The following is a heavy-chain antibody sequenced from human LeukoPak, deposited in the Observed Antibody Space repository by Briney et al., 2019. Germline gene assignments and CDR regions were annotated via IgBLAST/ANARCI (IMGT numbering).Heavy chain of an antibody. V-gene: IGHV3-23*01. CDR3: AKRNGHLLPNYCMDF. D-gene: IGHD3-10*01. J-gene: IGHJ6*01. Sequence: GGSLRLSCAAPGFTFSGFAMSWVRRTPGKGLEWVSGISGSGDNTLYADSVKGRFTISRDNSKNTLYLEINSLRAEDTALYYSAKRNGHLLPNYCMDFWGQGTTVTVSS. CDR1: GFTFSGFA. CDR2: ISGSGDNT.